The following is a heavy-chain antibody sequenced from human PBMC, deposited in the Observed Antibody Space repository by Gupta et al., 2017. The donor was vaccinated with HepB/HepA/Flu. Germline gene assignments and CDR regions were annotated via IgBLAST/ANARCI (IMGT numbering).Heavy chain of an antibody. CDR2: IIPIFGTA. CDR1: GGTFSSYA. CDR3: ARGRRITRPIELYYYYYMDV. J-gene: IGHJ6*03. D-gene: IGHD3-16*01. Sequence: QVQLVQSGAEVKKPGSSVKVSCKASGGTFSSYAISWVRPAPGQGLEWMGGIIPIFGTANYAQKFQGRVTITADESTSTAYMELSSLRSEDTAVYYCARGRRITRPIELYYYYYMDVWGKGTTVTVSS. V-gene: IGHV1-69*01.